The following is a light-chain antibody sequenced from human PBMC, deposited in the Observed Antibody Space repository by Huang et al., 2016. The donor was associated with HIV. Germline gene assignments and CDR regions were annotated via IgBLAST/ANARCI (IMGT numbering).Light chain of an antibody. CDR3: QRYDNWPKFT. CDR1: QSITSN. CDR2: GAS. J-gene: IGKJ3*01. Sequence: EIVMTQSPATLSVSPGERATLSCRARQSITSNLAWYQQKPGQAPRLLIYGASTRATGIPARVSGSGSGTEFTLTISSLQSEDFAVYYCQRYDNWPKFTFGPGTKVDIK. V-gene: IGKV3-15*01.